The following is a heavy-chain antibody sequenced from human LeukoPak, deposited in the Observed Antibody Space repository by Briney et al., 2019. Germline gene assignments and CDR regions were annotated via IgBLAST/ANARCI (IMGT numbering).Heavy chain of an antibody. D-gene: IGHD2-15*01. CDR2: ISGSGGST. V-gene: IGHV3-23*01. Sequence: GGSLRLSCAASGFTFSSYAMSWVRQAPGKGLEWVSAISGSGGSTYYADSVKGRFTISRDNAKNSLYLQMNSLRAEDTAVYYCARDYPPSLLFPPFDYWGQGTLVTVSS. J-gene: IGHJ4*02. CDR1: GFTFSSYA. CDR3: ARDYPPSLLFPPFDY.